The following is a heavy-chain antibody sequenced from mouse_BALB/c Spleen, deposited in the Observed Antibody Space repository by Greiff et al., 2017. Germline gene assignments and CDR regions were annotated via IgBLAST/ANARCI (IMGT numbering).Heavy chain of an antibody. V-gene: IGHV5-17*02. J-gene: IGHJ4*01. CDR3: ARRSTMITLYAMDY. D-gene: IGHD2-4*01. Sequence: VQLKESGGGLVQPGGSRKLSCAASGFTFSSFGMHWVRQAPEKGLEWVAYISSGSSTIYYADTVKGRFTISRDNPKNTLFLQMTSLRSEDTAMYYCARRSTMITLYAMDYWGQGTSVTVSS. CDR1: GFTFSSFG. CDR2: ISSGSSTI.